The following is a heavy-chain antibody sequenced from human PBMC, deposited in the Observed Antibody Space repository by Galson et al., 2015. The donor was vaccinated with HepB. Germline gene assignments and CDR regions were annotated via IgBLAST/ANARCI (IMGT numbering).Heavy chain of an antibody. CDR3: ARVMYYDSSGYYYPFDY. CDR2: ISYDGSNK. D-gene: IGHD3-22*01. CDR1: GFTFSGYA. V-gene: IGHV3-30-3*01. Sequence: SLRLSCAASGFTFSGYAMHWVRQAPGKGLEWVAVISYDGSNKYYADSVKGRFTISRDNSKNTLYLQMNSLRAEDTAVYYCARVMYYDSSGYYYPFDYWGQGTLVTVSS. J-gene: IGHJ4*02.